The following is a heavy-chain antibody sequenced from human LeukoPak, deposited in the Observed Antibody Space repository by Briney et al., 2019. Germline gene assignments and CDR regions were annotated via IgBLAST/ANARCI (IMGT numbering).Heavy chain of an antibody. D-gene: IGHD5-12*01. J-gene: IGHJ6*03. CDR2: MNPRSGNT. CDR3: ARGTVSRGYTGAYGNGFYFYYYMDV. V-gene: IGHV1-8*02. Sequence: ASVTVSCKASGGTFTSYAISWVRQAPGQGLEWMGRMNPRSGNTDYAQKFQGRVTITRDTSISTAYMELGSLRPDDTAIYYCARGTVSRGYTGAYGNGFYFYYYMDVWGKGTTVSAS. CDR1: GGTFTSYA.